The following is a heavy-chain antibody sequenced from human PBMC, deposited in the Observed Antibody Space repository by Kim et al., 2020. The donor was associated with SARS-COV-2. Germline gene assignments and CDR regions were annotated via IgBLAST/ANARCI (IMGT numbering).Heavy chain of an antibody. D-gene: IGHD3-10*01. J-gene: IGHJ4*02. CDR1: GGSISGSYY. V-gene: IGHV4-39*01. CDR2: IYYDGTT. Sequence: SETLSLTCTVSGGSISGSYYWGWIRQPPGKGLEWIGTIYYDGTTYYNPSLKSRVTISVDTSKNQFSLKLSSVTAADTAVFYCARWIYSGNFYLFDYWGQGSLVTVSP. CDR3: ARWIYSGNFYLFDY.